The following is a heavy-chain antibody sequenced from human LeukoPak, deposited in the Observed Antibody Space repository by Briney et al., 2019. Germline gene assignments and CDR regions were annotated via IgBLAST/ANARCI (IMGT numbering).Heavy chain of an antibody. D-gene: IGHD6-19*01. J-gene: IGHJ4*02. CDR3: ARESVAGTL. CDR1: GFTFSTYW. Sequence: GRSLRLSCAVSGFTFSTYWMHWVRQAPGKGLVWVSRIHRDGSSTSYADSVKGRFTISRDNAKNTLYLQMNSLRAEDTAVYYCARESVAGTLWGQGTLVTVSS. CDR2: IHRDGSST. V-gene: IGHV3-74*01.